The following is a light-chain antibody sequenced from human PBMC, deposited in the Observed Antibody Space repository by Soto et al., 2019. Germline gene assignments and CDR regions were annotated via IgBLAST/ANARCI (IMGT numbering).Light chain of an antibody. Sequence: IQMTQSPFTLSGSVEDRVNITRRASQTISSWLAWYQQKPGKAPKLLIYKASTLKSGVPSRFSGSGSGTEFTLTISSLQPDDFATYYCQHYNSYSEAFGQGTKVDIK. CDR2: KAS. CDR3: QHYNSYSEA. V-gene: IGKV1-5*03. CDR1: QTISSW. J-gene: IGKJ1*01.